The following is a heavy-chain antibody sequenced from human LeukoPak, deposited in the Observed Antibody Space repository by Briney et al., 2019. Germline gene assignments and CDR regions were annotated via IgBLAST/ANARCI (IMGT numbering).Heavy chain of an antibody. CDR1: GYTFSSYG. CDR3: AREVWSGYYIDY. Sequence: ASVKVSCKASGYTFSSYGISWVRQAPGQGLEWVGWVSPYTGSTRYAQYLQGRVTMTTDTSTSTAYMELRSLTSDDTAVYYCAREVWSGYYIDYWGQGTLVTVSS. J-gene: IGHJ4*02. CDR2: VSPYTGST. D-gene: IGHD3-3*01. V-gene: IGHV1-18*01.